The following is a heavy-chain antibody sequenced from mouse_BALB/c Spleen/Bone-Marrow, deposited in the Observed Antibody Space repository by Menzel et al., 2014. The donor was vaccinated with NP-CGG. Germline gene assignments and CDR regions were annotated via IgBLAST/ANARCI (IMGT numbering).Heavy chain of an antibody. V-gene: IGHV14-3*02. CDR2: IDPANGNT. CDR3: ARWEYYAMDY. D-gene: IGHD4-1*01. J-gene: IGHJ4*01. Sequence: EVQLQESGAELVKPGASVKLSCTASGFNIKDTYMHWVKQRPEQGLEWIGRIDPANGNTKYDPKSQGKATITADTSSNAAYLQLSSLTPEDTAVYYCARWEYYAMDYWGQGTSVTVSS. CDR1: GFNIKDTY.